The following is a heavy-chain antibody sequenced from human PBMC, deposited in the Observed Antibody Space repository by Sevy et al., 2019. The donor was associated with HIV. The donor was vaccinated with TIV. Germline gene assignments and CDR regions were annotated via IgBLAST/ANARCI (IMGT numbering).Heavy chain of an antibody. CDR2: LSFGCGEI. Sequence: GGSLRLSCAASGFTFSKYSMSWVRQPPGKGLEWVSTLSFGCGEINHADSVKGRFTISRDNSKNSRYLQMNNLRAKDTAVYYCAREGCTKPHDYWGQGTLVTVSS. V-gene: IGHV3-23*01. CDR1: GFTFSKYS. CDR3: AREGCTKPHDY. D-gene: IGHD2-8*01. J-gene: IGHJ4*02.